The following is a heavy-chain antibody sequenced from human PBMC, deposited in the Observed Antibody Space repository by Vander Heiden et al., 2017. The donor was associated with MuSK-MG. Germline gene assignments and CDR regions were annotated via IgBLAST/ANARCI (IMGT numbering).Heavy chain of an antibody. Sequence: QVQLVESGGGLVKPGGSLRLSCAASGFTFSDYYMSWIRQAPGKGLEGVSYISSSGSTIYYADAGKGRFTISRDNAKNALYRQMTSMRAEATAVYYSAIADGDTAGGWFDPWGHGTMVTVCS. J-gene: IGHJ5*02. V-gene: IGHV3-11*04. CDR1: GFTFSDYY. CDR3: AIADGDTAGGWFDP. CDR2: ISSSGSTI. D-gene: IGHD3-10*01.